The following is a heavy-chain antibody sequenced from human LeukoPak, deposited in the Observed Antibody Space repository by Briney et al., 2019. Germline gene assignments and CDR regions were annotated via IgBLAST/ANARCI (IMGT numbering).Heavy chain of an antibody. CDR3: ARDLNDGYSYGYYYMDV. V-gene: IGHV3-30-3*01. D-gene: IGHD5-18*01. Sequence: GGSLRLSCAASGFTFSSYAMHWVRQAPGKGLEWVAVISYDGSNKYYADSVKGRFTISRDNSKNTLFLQMNSLRAEDTAVYYCARDLNDGYSYGYYYMDVWGKETTVTVSS. J-gene: IGHJ6*03. CDR2: ISYDGSNK. CDR1: GFTFSSYA.